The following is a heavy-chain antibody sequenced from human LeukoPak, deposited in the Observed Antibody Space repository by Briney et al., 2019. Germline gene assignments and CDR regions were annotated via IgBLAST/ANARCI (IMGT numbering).Heavy chain of an antibody. D-gene: IGHD2-15*01. J-gene: IGHJ4*02. Sequence: ASVKVSCKASGYTFTAYHIHWLRQAPGQGLEWMGWIKPDSSATKYTQKFQGRVTLTRGTSISTAYLGLSRLRSDDTAIYYCARACRSCGDGACSCFDYWGQGTLVTVSS. CDR3: ARACRSCGDGACSCFDY. CDR2: IKPDSSAT. CDR1: GYTFTAYH. V-gene: IGHV1-2*02.